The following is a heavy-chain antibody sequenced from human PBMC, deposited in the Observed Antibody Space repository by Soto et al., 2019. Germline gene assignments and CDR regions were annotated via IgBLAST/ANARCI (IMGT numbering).Heavy chain of an antibody. CDR3: ARPRLSSSDAFDI. V-gene: IGHV1-69*01. Sequence: QVQLVQSGAEVKKPESSVKVSCKASGGTFSSYAISWVRQAPGQGLEWMGGIIPIFGTANYEQKFQGRVTITADESTSTAYMELRSLRSEDTAVYYCARPRLSSSDAFDIWGQGTMVTVSS. CDR1: GGTFSSYA. CDR2: IIPIFGTA. J-gene: IGHJ3*02.